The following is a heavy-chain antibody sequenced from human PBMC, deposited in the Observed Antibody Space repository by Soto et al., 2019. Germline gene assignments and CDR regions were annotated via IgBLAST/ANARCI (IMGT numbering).Heavy chain of an antibody. V-gene: IGHV3-30-3*01. Sequence: VGSLRLSCAASEFTFSSYAMHWVRQAPGKGLEWVAVISYDGSKKYYADSVKGRFTISRDNSKNTLYLQMNSLRAEDTAVYYCARDSDINWFDPWGQGTLVTVSS. CDR1: EFTFSSYA. J-gene: IGHJ5*02. CDR2: ISYDGSKK. CDR3: ARDSDINWFDP.